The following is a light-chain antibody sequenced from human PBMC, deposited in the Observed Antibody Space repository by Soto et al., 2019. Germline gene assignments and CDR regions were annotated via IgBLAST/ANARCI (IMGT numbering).Light chain of an antibody. Sequence: ETVLTQSPGTLSLSPGERATLSCRASQRVSANNLAWYQQKAGQAPRLLIYSASSRATGIPDRFSGSGSGTDFTLTISRLEPEDLAVYYCQQYGISPRTFGRGTKWEIK. V-gene: IGKV3-20*01. CDR3: QQYGISPRT. CDR1: QRVSANN. CDR2: SAS. J-gene: IGKJ1*01.